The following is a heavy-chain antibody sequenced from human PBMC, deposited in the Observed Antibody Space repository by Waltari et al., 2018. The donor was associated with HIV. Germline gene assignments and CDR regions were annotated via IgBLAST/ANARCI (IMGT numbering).Heavy chain of an antibody. CDR3: ASYSSGWPYYYGMDV. D-gene: IGHD6-19*01. V-gene: IGHV1-18*01. CDR2: ISAYNGNT. CDR1: GYTFTSDG. J-gene: IGHJ6*02. Sequence: QVQLVQSGAEVKKPGASVKVSCKASGYTFTSDGISWVRQAPGQGLEWMGWISAYNGNTNYAQKLQGRVTMTTDTSTSTAYMELRSLRSDDTAVYYCASYSSGWPYYYGMDVWGQGTTVTVSS.